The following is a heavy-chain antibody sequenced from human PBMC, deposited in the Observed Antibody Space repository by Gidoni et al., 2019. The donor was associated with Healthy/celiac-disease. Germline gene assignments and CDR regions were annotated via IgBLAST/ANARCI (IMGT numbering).Heavy chain of an antibody. J-gene: IGHJ2*01. Sequence: QVQLVESGGGVVQPGRSLRLSCAASGFTFSSYGMHWVRQAPGQGLEWVAVIWYDGSNKYYADSVKGRFTISRDNSKNTLYLQMNSLRAEDTAVYYCARDGSAAYSSGWYFRYFDLWGRGTLVTVSA. D-gene: IGHD6-19*01. CDR1: GFTFSSYG. V-gene: IGHV3-33*01. CDR3: ARDGSAAYSSGWYFRYFDL. CDR2: IWYDGSNK.